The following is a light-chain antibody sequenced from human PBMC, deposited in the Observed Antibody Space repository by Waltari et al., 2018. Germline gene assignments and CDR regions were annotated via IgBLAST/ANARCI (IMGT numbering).Light chain of an antibody. CDR3: QQGYT. CDR1: QRVNAN. CDR2: SAS. Sequence: EVLMTQSPATLSVSPGESATLSFRASQRVNANVAWYQQRPGQAPRLLIYSASTRATGIPARFSGSGDGTAFTLTITSLQSEDFAVYYCQQGYTFGQGTKLEIK. J-gene: IGKJ2*01. V-gene: IGKV3-15*01.